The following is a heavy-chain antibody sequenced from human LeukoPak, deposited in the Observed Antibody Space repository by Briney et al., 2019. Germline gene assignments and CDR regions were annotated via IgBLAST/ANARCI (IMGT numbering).Heavy chain of an antibody. CDR2: IIPIFGTA. D-gene: IGHD5-18*01. J-gene: IGHJ4*02. CDR1: GYTFTSYG. Sequence: ASVKVSCKASGYTFTSYGISWVRQAPGQGLEWMGGIIPIFGTANYAQKFQGRVTITADESTSTAYMELSSLRSEDTAVYYCARVSVGILDYWGQGTLVTVSS. CDR3: ARVSVGILDY. V-gene: IGHV1-69*13.